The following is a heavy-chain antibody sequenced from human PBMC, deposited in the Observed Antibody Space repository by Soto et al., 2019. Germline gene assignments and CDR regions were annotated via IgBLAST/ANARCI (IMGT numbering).Heavy chain of an antibody. Sequence: GASVKVSCKASGGTFSSYAISWVRQAPGQGLEWMGGIIPIFGTANYAQKFQGRVTITADKSTSTAYMELSSLRSEDTAVYYCARELGAARPYRMDVWGQGTTVTVSS. CDR3: ARELGAARPYRMDV. J-gene: IGHJ6*02. CDR2: IIPIFGTA. D-gene: IGHD6-6*01. CDR1: GGTFSSYA. V-gene: IGHV1-69*06.